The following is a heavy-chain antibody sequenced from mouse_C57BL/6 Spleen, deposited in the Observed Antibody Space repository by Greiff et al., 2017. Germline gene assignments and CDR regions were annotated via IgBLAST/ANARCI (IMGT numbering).Heavy chain of an antibody. V-gene: IGHV1-50*01. CDR2: IDPSDSYT. CDR3: ARSRATTVVAKYFDV. J-gene: IGHJ1*03. D-gene: IGHD1-1*01. Sequence: VQLQQPGAELVKPRASVKLSCKASGYTFTSYWMQWVKQRPGQGLEWIGEIDPSDSYTNYNQKFKGKATLTVDTSSSTAYMQLSSLTSEDSAVYYCARSRATTVVAKYFDVWGTGTTVTVSS. CDR1: GYTFTSYW.